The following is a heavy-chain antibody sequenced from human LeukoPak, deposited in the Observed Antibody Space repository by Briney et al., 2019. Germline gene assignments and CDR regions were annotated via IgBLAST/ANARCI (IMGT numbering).Heavy chain of an antibody. CDR3: ATPGAVPAAIHY. D-gene: IGHD2-2*02. CDR1: GGSISSYY. Sequence: SETLSLTCTVSGGSISSYYWSWIRQPAGKGLEWIGRIYTSGSTNYNPSLKSRVTISVDTSKNQFSLKLSSVTAADTAVYYCATPGAVPAAIHYWGQGTLVTVSS. V-gene: IGHV4-4*07. J-gene: IGHJ4*02. CDR2: IYTSGST.